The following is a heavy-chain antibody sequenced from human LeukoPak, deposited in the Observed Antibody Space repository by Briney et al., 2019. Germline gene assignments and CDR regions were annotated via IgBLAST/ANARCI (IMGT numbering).Heavy chain of an antibody. CDR1: GGSISSSSYY. CDR3: ARRGYCSSTSCYEYWFDP. Sequence: SETLSLTCTVSGGSISSSSYYWGWIRHPPGRGLEWIGISYYSGSTYYNPSLKSRLTISVDTSKNQFSLKLSSVTATDTAVYYCARRGYCSSTSCYEYWFDPWGQGTLVTVSS. CDR2: SYYSGST. J-gene: IGHJ5*02. D-gene: IGHD2-2*01. V-gene: IGHV4-39*01.